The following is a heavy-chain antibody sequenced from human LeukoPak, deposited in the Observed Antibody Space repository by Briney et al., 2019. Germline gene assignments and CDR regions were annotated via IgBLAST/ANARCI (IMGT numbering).Heavy chain of an antibody. D-gene: IGHD3-10*01. Sequence: GASVKVSCKASGYTFTGYYMHWVRQAPGQGLEWMGWINPNSGGTNYAQKFQGRVTMTRDTSISTAYMELSRLRSDDTAVYYCARDQLVLWFGEHAFDNWGQGTMVTVSS. CDR1: GYTFTGYY. CDR3: ARDQLVLWFGEHAFDN. J-gene: IGHJ3*02. CDR2: INPNSGGT. V-gene: IGHV1-2*02.